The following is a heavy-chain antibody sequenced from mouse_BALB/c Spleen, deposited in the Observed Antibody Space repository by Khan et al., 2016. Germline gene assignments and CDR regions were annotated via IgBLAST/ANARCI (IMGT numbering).Heavy chain of an antibody. CDR2: ITYSGST. CDR3: ARDYYGSSFFDY. J-gene: IGHJ3*01. D-gene: IGHD1-1*01. CDR1: GYSITSDYA. V-gene: IGHV3-2*02. Sequence: EVQLQESGPGLVKPSQSLSLTCSVTGYSITSDYAWNWLRQFPGSKLEWMGYITYSGSTSYNPSLKSRLSITRDTSKNQFFLQLNSVTTEDTATYYCARDYYGSSFFDYWGQGTLVTVSA.